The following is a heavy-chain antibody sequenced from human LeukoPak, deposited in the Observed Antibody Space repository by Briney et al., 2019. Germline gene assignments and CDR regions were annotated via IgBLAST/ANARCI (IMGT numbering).Heavy chain of an antibody. V-gene: IGHV4-34*01. J-gene: IGHJ4*02. Sequence: SETLSLTCAVYGGSFSGYYGSWIRQPPGKGLEWIGEINHSGSTNYNPSLKSRVTISVDTSKNQFSLKLSSVTAADTAVYYCARAAYYYDSSGYYSTALYFDYWGQGTLVTVSS. D-gene: IGHD3-22*01. CDR3: ARAAYYYDSSGYYSTALYFDY. CDR1: GGSFSGYY. CDR2: INHSGST.